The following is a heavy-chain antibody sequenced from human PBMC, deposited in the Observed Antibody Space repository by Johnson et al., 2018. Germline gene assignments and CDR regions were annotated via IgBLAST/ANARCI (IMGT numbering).Heavy chain of an antibody. Sequence: QVQLVESGAEVKKPGASVKVSCKASGYTFTSYYMHWVRQAPGQGLEWMGIINPSGGSTSYAQKFQGRVTMTRDTSTSTVSMELSSLRSEDTAVYYCARVGGGNDAFDIWGQGTMVTVSS. CDR2: INPSGGST. V-gene: IGHV1-46*01. J-gene: IGHJ3*02. CDR1: GYTFTSYY. D-gene: IGHD4-23*01. CDR3: ARVGGGNDAFDI.